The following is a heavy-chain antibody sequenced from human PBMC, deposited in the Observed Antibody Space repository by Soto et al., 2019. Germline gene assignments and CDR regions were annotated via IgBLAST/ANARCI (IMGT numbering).Heavy chain of an antibody. CDR2: IYHSGST. CDR3: ASAFGSSGYR. V-gene: IGHV4-30-2*01. CDR1: GGSISSGGYS. D-gene: IGHD3-22*01. J-gene: IGHJ4*02. Sequence: QLQLQESGSGLVKPSQTLSLTCAVSGGSISSGGYSWSWIRQPPGKGLEWIGYIYHSGSTYYNPSRKLRVTISVDRSKNQFSLKLSSVTAADTAVYYCASAFGSSGYRWGQGTLVTVSS.